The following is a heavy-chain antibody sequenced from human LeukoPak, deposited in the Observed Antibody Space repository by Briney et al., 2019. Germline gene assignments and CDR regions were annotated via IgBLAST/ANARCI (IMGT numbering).Heavy chain of an antibody. J-gene: IGHJ5*02. V-gene: IGHV1-18*01. Sequence: GASVKGSCKASGYTFTSYGISWVRQAPGQGLEWMGWISAYNGNTNYAQKLQGRVTMTTDTSTSTAYMELRSLRSDDTAVYYCARGWCSGGSCYDWFDPWGQGTLVTVSS. CDR2: ISAYNGNT. CDR1: GYTFTSYG. D-gene: IGHD2-15*01. CDR3: ARGWCSGGSCYDWFDP.